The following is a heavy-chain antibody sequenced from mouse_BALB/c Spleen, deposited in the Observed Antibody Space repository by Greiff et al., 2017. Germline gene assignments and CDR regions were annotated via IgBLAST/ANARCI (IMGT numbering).Heavy chain of an antibody. CDR3: ARSDGYYNYFDY. V-gene: IGHV14-3*02. CDR2: IDPANGNT. D-gene: IGHD2-3*01. CDR1: GFNIKDTY. J-gene: IGHJ2*01. Sequence: EVQRVESGAELVKPGASVKLSCTASGFNIKDTYMHWVKQRPEQGLEWIGRIDPANGNTKYDPKFQGKATITADTSSNTAYLQLSSLTSEDTAVYYCARSDGYYNYFDYWGQGTTLTVSS.